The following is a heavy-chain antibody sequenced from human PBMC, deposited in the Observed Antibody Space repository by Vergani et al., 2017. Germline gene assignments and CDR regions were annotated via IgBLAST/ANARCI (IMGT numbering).Heavy chain of an antibody. CDR3: ARDRGTMVRGDNSGMDV. V-gene: IGHV1-46*01. CDR2: INPSGGST. Sequence: QVQLVQSGAEVKKPGASVKVSCKASGYTFTSYYMHWVRQAPGQGLEWMGIINPSGGSTSYAQKFQGRVTMTRDTSTITGYMELSSLRSEDTAVYYCARDRGTMVRGDNSGMDVWGQGTTVTVSS. CDR1: GYTFTSYY. J-gene: IGHJ6*02. D-gene: IGHD3-10*01.